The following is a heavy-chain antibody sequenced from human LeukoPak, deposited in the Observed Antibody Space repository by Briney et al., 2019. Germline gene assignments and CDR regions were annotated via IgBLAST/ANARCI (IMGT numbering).Heavy chain of an antibody. CDR2: IYHSGST. V-gene: IGHV4-59*08. D-gene: IGHD4-23*01. J-gene: IGHJ4*02. Sequence: PSETLSLTCTVSGGSISNYYWSWIRQPPGKGLEWIGYIYHSGSTNYNPSLKSRVTISVDTSKSQFSLKLSSVTAADTAVYYCARHGRWVGPAGYWGQGTLVTVSS. CDR3: ARHGRWVGPAGY. CDR1: GGSISNYY.